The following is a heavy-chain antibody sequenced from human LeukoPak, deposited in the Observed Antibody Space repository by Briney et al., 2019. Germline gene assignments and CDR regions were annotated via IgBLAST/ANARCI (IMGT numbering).Heavy chain of an antibody. CDR1: GGSISNYY. CDR2: IYYSGST. CDR3: ARELKVGNTGYYFDY. J-gene: IGHJ4*02. Sequence: SETLSLTCTVSGGSISNYYWSWIRQPPGKGLEWIGSIYYSGSTNYNPPLKSRVTISGDTSNNQFSLKLSSVTAADTALYYCARELKVGNTGYYFDYWGQGTLVTVSS. V-gene: IGHV4-59*01. D-gene: IGHD2/OR15-2a*01.